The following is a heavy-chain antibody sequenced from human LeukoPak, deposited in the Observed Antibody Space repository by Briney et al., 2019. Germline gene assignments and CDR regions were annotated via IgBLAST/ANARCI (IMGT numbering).Heavy chain of an antibody. CDR3: ARSRGYSYGLYYFDY. J-gene: IGHJ4*02. V-gene: IGHV4-59*01. D-gene: IGHD5-18*01. CDR1: GGSISSYY. CDR2: IYYSGST. Sequence: SETLSLTCIVSGGSISSYYWSWIRQPPGKGLEWIGHIYYSGSTNYNPSLKSRVTISVDTSKNQFSLKLSSVTAADTAVYYCARSRGYSYGLYYFDYWGQGTLVTVSS.